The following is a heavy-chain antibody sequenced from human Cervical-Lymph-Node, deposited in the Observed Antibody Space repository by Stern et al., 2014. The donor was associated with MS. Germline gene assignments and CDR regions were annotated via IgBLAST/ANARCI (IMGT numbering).Heavy chain of an antibody. CDR1: GGSISSGGHY. CDR2: IYYSGTT. V-gene: IGHV4-31*03. J-gene: IGHJ4*02. Sequence: QVQLQESGPGLVKPSQTLSLTCTVSGGSISSGGHYWTWVRQHPGKGLEWIGNIYYSGTTNYNPSLKSRVTISADTSENQFSLKLSSVTAADTAVYYCARDRIFSSGYYYFDKWGQGTLVTVSS. D-gene: IGHD3-22*01. CDR3: ARDRIFSSGYYYFDK.